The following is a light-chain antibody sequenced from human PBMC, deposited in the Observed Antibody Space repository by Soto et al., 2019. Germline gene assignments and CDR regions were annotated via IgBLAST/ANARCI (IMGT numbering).Light chain of an antibody. CDR1: QSSSSC. CDR2: DAS. V-gene: IGKV1-5*01. Sequence: SHLTPCPCPLSASVGDTVSIAGPASQSSSSCLAWYQQKPGKAPKLLIYDASSWESGVPARFSGSGSGTEFTLTISSLQPDDFATYYCQQYDSYSLTFGQGTKVDIK. CDR3: QQYDSYSLT. J-gene: IGKJ1*01.